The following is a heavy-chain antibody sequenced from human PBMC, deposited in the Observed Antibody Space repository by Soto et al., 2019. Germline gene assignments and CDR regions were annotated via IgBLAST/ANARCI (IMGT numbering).Heavy chain of an antibody. Sequence: QVQLVESGGGVVQPGRSLRLSCAASGFTFSSYGMHWVRQAPGKGLEWVAVISYDGSNKYYADSVKGRFTISRDNSKNTLYLQMNSLRAEDTAVYCCAKNQGYGDYYFDYWGQGTLVTVSS. J-gene: IGHJ4*02. D-gene: IGHD4-17*01. V-gene: IGHV3-30*18. CDR1: GFTFSSYG. CDR2: ISYDGSNK. CDR3: AKNQGYGDYYFDY.